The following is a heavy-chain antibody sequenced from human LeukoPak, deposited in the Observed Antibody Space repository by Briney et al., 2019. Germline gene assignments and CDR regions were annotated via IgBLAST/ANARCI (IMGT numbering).Heavy chain of an antibody. Sequence: PSETLSLTCVVSDYSISGGYYWGWIRQPPGKGLEWIGSIYHSGSTYYNPSLKSRVTISIDTSKNQFSLKLSSVTAADTAVYYCARQKITGTLYWGQGTLVTVSS. D-gene: IGHD1-20*01. CDR2: IYHSGST. J-gene: IGHJ4*02. CDR1: DYSISGGYY. CDR3: ARQKITGTLY. V-gene: IGHV4-38-2*01.